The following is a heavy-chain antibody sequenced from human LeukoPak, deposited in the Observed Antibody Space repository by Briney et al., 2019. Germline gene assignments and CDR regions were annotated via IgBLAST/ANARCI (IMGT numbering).Heavy chain of an antibody. CDR1: GFTFSNAW. J-gene: IGHJ4*02. D-gene: IGHD4-17*01. CDR3: TTESPPSMTTVTMYYFDY. Sequence: PGGFLRLSCAASGFTFSNAWMSWVRQAPGKGLEWVGRIKSKTDGGTTDYAAPVKGRFTISRDDSKNTLYLQMNSLKTEDTAVYYCTTESPPSMTTVTMYYFDYWGQGTLVTVS. V-gene: IGHV3-15*01. CDR2: IKSKTDGGTT.